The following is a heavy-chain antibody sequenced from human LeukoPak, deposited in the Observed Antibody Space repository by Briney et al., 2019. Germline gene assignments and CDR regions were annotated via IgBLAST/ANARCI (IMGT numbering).Heavy chain of an antibody. J-gene: IGHJ2*01. Sequence: SDTLSLTCTVSGDSISTYYWSWIRQPPGKGLEWIGCICNSGGTNYNPSLKSRVTISVDTSKNQFSLKLSSVTAADTAVYYCARGRTRVDIVVVPATIGGYFDLWGRGTLVTVSS. D-gene: IGHD2-2*03. CDR2: ICNSGGT. CDR1: GDSISTYY. V-gene: IGHV4-59*12. CDR3: ARGRTRVDIVVVPATIGGYFDL.